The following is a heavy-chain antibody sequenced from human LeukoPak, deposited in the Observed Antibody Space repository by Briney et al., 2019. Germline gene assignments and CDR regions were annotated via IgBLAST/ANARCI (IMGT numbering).Heavy chain of an antibody. J-gene: IGHJ4*02. Sequence: GGSLRLSCAASGFTFSSHAMSWVRQAPGKGLEWVSAITSGSGSNVYYTDSLKGWFTISRDNSKNTLYLQMNSLRAEDTAVYYCARHGSWSFDYWGQGTLVTVSA. V-gene: IGHV3-23*01. CDR1: GFTFSSHA. D-gene: IGHD6-13*01. CDR3: ARHGSWSFDY. CDR2: ITSGSGSNV.